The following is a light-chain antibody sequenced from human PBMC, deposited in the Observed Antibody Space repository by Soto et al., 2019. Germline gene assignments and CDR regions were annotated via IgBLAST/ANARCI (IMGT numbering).Light chain of an antibody. Sequence: EIVLTQSPGTLSLSPGERATLSCRASQSVSSKYLAWYQHKPGQAPRLVIYGASSRATGLPDRFSGSGSGTDFTLTISRLEPEDFAVYYCQQRGEWPPGATFGQGTRLEIK. CDR3: QQRGEWPPGAT. V-gene: IGKV3D-20*02. J-gene: IGKJ5*01. CDR1: QSVSSKY. CDR2: GAS.